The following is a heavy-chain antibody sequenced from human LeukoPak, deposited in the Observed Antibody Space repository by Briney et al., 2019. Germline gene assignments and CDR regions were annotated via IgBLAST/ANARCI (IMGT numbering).Heavy chain of an antibody. V-gene: IGHV4-31*03. D-gene: IGHD3-10*01. CDR2: IYYSGST. J-gene: IGHJ4*02. CDR3: ARDLSGVINY. CDR1: GASISSGGYY. Sequence: PSQTLSLTCTVSGASISSGGYYWSWIRQHPGKGLEWLGYIYYSGSTYYNPSLKSRVNISLDTSKNQFSLKLSFVTAADTAVYYCARDLSGVINYWGQGTLVTVSS.